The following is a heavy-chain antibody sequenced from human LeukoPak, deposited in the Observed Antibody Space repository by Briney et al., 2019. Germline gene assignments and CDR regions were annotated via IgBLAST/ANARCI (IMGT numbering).Heavy chain of an antibody. J-gene: IGHJ4*02. Sequence: ASVKVSCKASGYTFTSYGISWVRQAPGQGLEWMGRISTDNGNRHYAHKVQGRVTMTADTSTSTAYMELRSLRSDDTALYYCTRDPDFDYWGQGTLVTVSS. CDR1: GYTFTSYG. CDR3: TRDPDFDY. CDR2: ISTDNGNR. V-gene: IGHV1-18*01.